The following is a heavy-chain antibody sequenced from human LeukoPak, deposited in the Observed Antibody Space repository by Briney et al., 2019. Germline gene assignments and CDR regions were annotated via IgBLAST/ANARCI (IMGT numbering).Heavy chain of an antibody. CDR2: ISHSGST. V-gene: IGHV4-34*01. J-gene: IGHJ6*04. CDR3: QFGATTMVREFLDV. CDR1: GGSFSEYY. Sequence: PSETLSLTCALYGGSFSEYYWNWIRQSAGKGLEGIGEISHSGSTKYNPSLKSRDTISLDTCKKQFSLKLSSVTAAATAVYYCQFGATTMVREFLDVWGKGTTVTVSS. D-gene: IGHD3-10*01.